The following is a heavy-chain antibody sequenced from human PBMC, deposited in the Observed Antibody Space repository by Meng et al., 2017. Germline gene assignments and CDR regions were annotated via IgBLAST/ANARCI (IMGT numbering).Heavy chain of an antibody. CDR1: GFTFSSYE. CDR3: ARDPAYYDSSGYYDY. J-gene: IGHJ4*02. CDR2: ISSSGSTI. D-gene: IGHD3-22*01. Sequence: GESLKISCAASGFTFSSYEMNWVRQAPGKGLEWVSYISSSGSTIYYADSVKGRFTISRDNAKNSLYLQMNSLRAEDTAVYYCARDPAYYDSSGYYDYWGQGTLVTVSS. V-gene: IGHV3-48*03.